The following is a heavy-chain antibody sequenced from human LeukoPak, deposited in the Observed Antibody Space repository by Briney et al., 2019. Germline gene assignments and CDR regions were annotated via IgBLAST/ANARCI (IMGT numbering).Heavy chain of an antibody. CDR2: IYSGGST. V-gene: IGHV3-66*01. J-gene: IGHJ6*03. CDR1: GFTVSSNY. D-gene: IGHD6-19*01. Sequence: GGSLRLSCAASGFTVSSNYMSWVRQAPGKGLEWVSVIYSGGSTYYADSVKGRFTISRDNSKNTLYLQMNSLRAEDTAVYYCARGGEYSSGWRLSCMDVWGKGTTVTVSS. CDR3: ARGGEYSSGWRLSCMDV.